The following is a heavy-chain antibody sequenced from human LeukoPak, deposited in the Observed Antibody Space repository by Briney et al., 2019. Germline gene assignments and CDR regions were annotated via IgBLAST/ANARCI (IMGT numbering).Heavy chain of an antibody. CDR2: ISGGGTTI. Sequence: PGGSLRLSCAASGFTFSNAWMSWARQAPGKGLEWVSYISGGGTTIKYADSVKGRFTISRDNAENSLYLQMDSLRVEDTAVYYCARDATPQHPTGWVFFDLWGQGTLVTVSS. V-gene: IGHV3-11*04. CDR3: ARDATPQHPTGWVFFDL. D-gene: IGHD6-19*01. CDR1: GFTFSNAW. J-gene: IGHJ4*02.